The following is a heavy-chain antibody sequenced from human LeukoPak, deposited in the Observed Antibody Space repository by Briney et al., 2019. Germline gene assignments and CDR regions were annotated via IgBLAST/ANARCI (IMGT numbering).Heavy chain of an antibody. V-gene: IGHV4-59*01. Sequence: SETLSLTCTVSGGSISSYYWSRIRQPPGKGLEWTGYIYYSGSTNYNPSLKSRVTISVDTSKNQFSLKLSSVTAADTAVYYCARTYCGGDCYYRYWGQGTLVTVSS. CDR1: GGSISSYY. D-gene: IGHD2-21*02. CDR3: ARTYCGGDCYYRY. CDR2: IYYSGST. J-gene: IGHJ4*02.